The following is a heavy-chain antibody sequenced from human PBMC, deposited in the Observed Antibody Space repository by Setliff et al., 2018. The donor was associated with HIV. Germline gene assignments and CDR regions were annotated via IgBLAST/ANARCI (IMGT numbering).Heavy chain of an antibody. D-gene: IGHD6-13*01. CDR2: IYYTGST. Sequence: SDNLSLTFTVSGGSISRRGYYWSWIRQHPGKGLEWIGYIYYTGSTYYNPSLKSRVTISVDTAENQFSLKLSAVTAADTAVYYCAREVRQQLPLTWLDPWGQGTLVTVSS. CDR3: AREVRQQLPLTWLDP. J-gene: IGHJ5*02. CDR1: GGSISRRGYY. V-gene: IGHV4-31*03.